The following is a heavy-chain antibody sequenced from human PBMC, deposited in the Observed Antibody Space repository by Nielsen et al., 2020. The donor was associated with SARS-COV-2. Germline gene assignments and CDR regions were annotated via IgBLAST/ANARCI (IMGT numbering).Heavy chain of an antibody. V-gene: IGHV4-34*01. D-gene: IGHD2-21*01. J-gene: IGHJ4*02. CDR3: ARSAVMPPPYYFDY. CDR1: GGSFSGYY. CDR2: INHSGST. Sequence: SETLSLTCAVYGGSFSGYYWSWIRQPPGKGLEWIGEINHSGSTNYNPSLKSRVTVSVDKSKNQFSLKLSSVTAADTAVYYCARSAVMPPPYYFDYWGQGTLVTVSS.